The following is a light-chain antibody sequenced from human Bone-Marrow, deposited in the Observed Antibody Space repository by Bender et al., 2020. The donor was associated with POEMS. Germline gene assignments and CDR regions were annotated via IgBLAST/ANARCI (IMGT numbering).Light chain of an antibody. CDR1: ILAKRY. Sequence: SYELTQPSSVSVSPGQTARIPCSGDILAKRYARWFQQKPGQAPVMVIYKDNERPSGIPARFSGSTSGNTATLIISATQDTDEADYYCQAWDSTTYVVFGGGTRVTLL. CDR3: QAWDSTTYVV. V-gene: IGLV3-27*01. CDR2: KDN. J-gene: IGLJ2*01.